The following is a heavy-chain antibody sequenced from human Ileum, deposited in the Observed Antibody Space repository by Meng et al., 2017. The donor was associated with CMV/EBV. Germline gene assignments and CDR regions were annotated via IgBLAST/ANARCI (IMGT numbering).Heavy chain of an antibody. D-gene: IGHD3-3*01. J-gene: IGHJ4*02. CDR3: ARASPQRRFLSY. Sequence: QVQLQQGGSGQLKPSETLSPVYAVHNSAFSYYYRTWIRQSPGKGLEWIGEINNRGSTNYNPSLKSRVTISIDTSRNQFSLKLTSMTAADTAVYYCARASPQRRFLSYWGQGTLVTVSS. CDR2: INNRGST. V-gene: IGHV4-34*01. CDR1: NSAFSYYY.